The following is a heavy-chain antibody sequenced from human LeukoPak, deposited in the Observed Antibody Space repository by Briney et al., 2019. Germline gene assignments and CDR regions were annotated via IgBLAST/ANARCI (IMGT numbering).Heavy chain of an antibody. CDR3: AREWDCSDGICFPRGFDF. V-gene: IGHV1-2*06. J-gene: IGHJ4*02. Sequence: GASVKVSCKASGYTFTGNYVHWVRQAPGQGLEWMGRISPNNGGTSYAQNFRDRVTMTTDTSINTAYMELSWLTSDDTAVYYCAREWDCSDGICFPRGFDFWGQGTLVTVSS. D-gene: IGHD2-15*01. CDR1: GYTFTGNY. CDR2: ISPNNGGT.